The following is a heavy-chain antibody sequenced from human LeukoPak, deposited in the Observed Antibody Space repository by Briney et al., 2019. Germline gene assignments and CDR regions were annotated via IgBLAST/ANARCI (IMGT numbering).Heavy chain of an antibody. D-gene: IGHD2-2*01. CDR2: ISYDESDK. J-gene: IGHJ6*02. Sequence: GSLRLSCAASGFTFNSYAMHWVRQAPGMGLEWVAVISYDESDKYYADSVRGRFTISRDNFQNMLYVQMNSLRSEDTAVYYCAREVLVPAAIRASGLDVWGQGTTVSVSS. CDR3: AREVLVPAAIRASGLDV. V-gene: IGHV3-30*04. CDR1: GFTFNSYA.